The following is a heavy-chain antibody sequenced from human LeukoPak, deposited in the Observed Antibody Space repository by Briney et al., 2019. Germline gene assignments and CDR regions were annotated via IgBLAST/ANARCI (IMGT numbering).Heavy chain of an antibody. CDR2: ISNDGSNK. CDR3: AKDRGSGYLDY. V-gene: IGHV3-30*18. J-gene: IGHJ4*02. Sequence: PGGSLRLSCIASGFTFSSYGMHWVRQAPGKGLEWVAVISNDGSNKFYADSVKGRITIPRDNSKNTLYLQMNSLRVEDTAVYYCAKDRGSGYLDYWGQGTLVTVSP. CDR1: GFTFSSYG. D-gene: IGHD6-19*01.